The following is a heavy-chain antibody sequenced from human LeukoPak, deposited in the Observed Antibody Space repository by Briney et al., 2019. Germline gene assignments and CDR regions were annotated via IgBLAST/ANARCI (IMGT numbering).Heavy chain of an antibody. CDR1: GFSFSSHS. CDR3: ARGSGSSAWLIDY. Sequence: PGGSLRLSCAASGFSFSSHSMNWVRQAPGEGLEWVSIITSSSTYIDYADSVRGRFTISRDDAKNPLFLQMNSLRAEDTALYYCARGSGSSAWLIDYWGQGALVTVSS. V-gene: IGHV3-21*01. D-gene: IGHD1-26*01. CDR2: ITSSSTYI. J-gene: IGHJ4*02.